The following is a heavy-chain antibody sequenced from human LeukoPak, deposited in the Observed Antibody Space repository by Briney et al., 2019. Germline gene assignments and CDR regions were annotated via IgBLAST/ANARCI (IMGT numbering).Heavy chain of an antibody. CDR1: GFTFSSYT. V-gene: IGHV3-48*02. CDR2: ISSSSSFI. CDR3: ARDGYNSLYY. J-gene: IGHJ4*02. D-gene: IGHD5-24*01. Sequence: GGSLRLSCAASGFTFSSYTMNWVRQAPGKGLEWVSYISSSSSFIYYADSVKGRFTISRDNAKSSLFLQMNSLRDEDTAVYYCARDGYNSLYYWGQGTLVTVSS.